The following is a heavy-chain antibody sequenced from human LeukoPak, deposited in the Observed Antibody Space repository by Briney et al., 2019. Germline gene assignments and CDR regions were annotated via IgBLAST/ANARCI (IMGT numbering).Heavy chain of an antibody. CDR3: ARGFSSSSEKMY. D-gene: IGHD6-6*01. CDR2: ISYDGSNK. CDR1: GFTFSSYA. J-gene: IGHJ4*02. V-gene: IGHV3-30-3*01. Sequence: GRSLRLSCAASGFTFSSYAMHWVRQAPGKGLEWVAVISYDGSNKYYADSVKGRFTISRDNSKNTLYLQMNSLRAEDTAVYYCARGFSSSSEKMYWGQGTLVTVSS.